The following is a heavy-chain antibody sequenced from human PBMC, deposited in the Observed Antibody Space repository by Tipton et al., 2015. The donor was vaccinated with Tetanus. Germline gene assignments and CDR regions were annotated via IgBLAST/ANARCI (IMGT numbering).Heavy chain of an antibody. D-gene: IGHD4-17*01. J-gene: IGHJ4*02. CDR1: GFTVSSNY. Sequence: VQLVQSGGGLVQPGGSLRLSCAASGFTVSSNYMTWVRQAPGKGLEWVSVIFSGCSTYYADSVKGRFTISRDNSKNTLYLQMNSLRAEDTAVYYCARDRDGDYAAFDYWGQGTLVTVSS. V-gene: IGHV3-66*01. CDR3: ARDRDGDYAAFDY. CDR2: IFSGCST.